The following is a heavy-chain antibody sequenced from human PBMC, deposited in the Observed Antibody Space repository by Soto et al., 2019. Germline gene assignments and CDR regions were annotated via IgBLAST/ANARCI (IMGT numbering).Heavy chain of an antibody. CDR1: GFTVSSNF. CDR2: FYSDGST. Sequence: GGSLRLSCAASGFTVSSNFMNWVRRAPGRGLEWVSVFYSDGSTYYADSLKGRFTISRDNAKNSLYLQMNSLRVEDTAVYYCARTNGAYSNYFDYWGQGTLVTVSS. V-gene: IGHV3-53*01. J-gene: IGHJ4*02. D-gene: IGHD2-8*01. CDR3: ARTNGAYSNYFDY.